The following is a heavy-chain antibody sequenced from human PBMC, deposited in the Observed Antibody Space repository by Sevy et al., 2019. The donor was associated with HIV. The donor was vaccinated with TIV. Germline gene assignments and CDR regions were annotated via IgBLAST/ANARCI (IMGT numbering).Heavy chain of an antibody. D-gene: IGHD3-22*01. Sequence: ASVKVSCKVSGHTLSQLSMHWVRQAPGKRLEWMGSFDPEDGETLYAQKFQGRVTMTEDTSTDTVYMELRTLRSEETAVYYCATTKDYYDSSGAPFDYWGRGTLVTVSS. V-gene: IGHV1-24*01. CDR2: FDPEDGET. CDR1: GHTLSQLS. J-gene: IGHJ4*02. CDR3: ATTKDYYDSSGAPFDY.